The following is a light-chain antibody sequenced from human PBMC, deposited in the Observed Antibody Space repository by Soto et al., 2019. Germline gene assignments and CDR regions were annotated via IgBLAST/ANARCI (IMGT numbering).Light chain of an antibody. CDR1: QSVSSY. Sequence: EIVLTQSPGTLSLSPGERATLSCRASQSVSSYLAWYQQKRGQAPRLLISGASSKATGVPDRFSGSGSGTDFTLNISRLELEDFAVYYCQQYGSSPGTFGGGTKVEIK. V-gene: IGKV3-20*01. CDR3: QQYGSSPGT. CDR2: GAS. J-gene: IGKJ4*01.